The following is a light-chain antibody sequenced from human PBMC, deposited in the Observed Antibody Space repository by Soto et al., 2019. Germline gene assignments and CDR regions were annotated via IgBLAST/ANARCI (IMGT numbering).Light chain of an antibody. CDR2: GAS. Sequence: EIVLTQSPGTLSLSPGERATLSCRASQSVSSSYLAWYQQKPGQAPRLLIYGASSRATGIPDRFSGSGSGTDFTLTTSSLEPEDFAVYYCQQYGSSPPITFGQGTRLEMK. V-gene: IGKV3-20*01. CDR1: QSVSSSY. CDR3: QQYGSSPPIT. J-gene: IGKJ5*01.